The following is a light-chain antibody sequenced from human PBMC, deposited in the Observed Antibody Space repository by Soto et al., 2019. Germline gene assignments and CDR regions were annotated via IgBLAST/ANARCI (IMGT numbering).Light chain of an antibody. Sequence: QPVLTQSPSASASLGASVNLTCTLSSGHSSYAIAWHQQQPEKGPRYLMKLNSDGSHNKGDGIPDRFSGSSSGAERYLTISSLQSEDEADYYCQTWSTGLVLFGGGTQLTVL. J-gene: IGLJ2*01. V-gene: IGLV4-69*01. CDR1: SGHSSYA. CDR2: LNSDGSH. CDR3: QTWSTGLVL.